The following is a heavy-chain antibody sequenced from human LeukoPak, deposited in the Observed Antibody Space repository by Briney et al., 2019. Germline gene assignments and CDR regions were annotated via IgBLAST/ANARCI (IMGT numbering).Heavy chain of an antibody. J-gene: IGHJ6*02. Sequence: SETLSLTCTVSGGSISSYYWSWIRQPPGKGLEWIGYIYYSGSTNYNPSLKSRVTISVDTSKNQFSLKLSSVTAADTAVYYCARILYLPFKYYYGMDVWGQGTTVTVSS. CDR1: GGSISSYY. CDR2: IYYSGST. D-gene: IGHD2-2*02. CDR3: ARILYLPFKYYYGMDV. V-gene: IGHV4-59*01.